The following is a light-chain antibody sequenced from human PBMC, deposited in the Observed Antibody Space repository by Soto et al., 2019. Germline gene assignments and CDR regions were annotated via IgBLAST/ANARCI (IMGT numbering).Light chain of an antibody. CDR3: QQYNSYWT. Sequence: DIQMTQSPSTLYASVVDRVTITCRASQSISSWLAWYQQKPGKAPKLLIYDASSLESGVPSRFSGSGSGTEFTLTISSLQPDDFATYYCQQYNSYWTFGQGTKVDNK. CDR1: QSISSW. CDR2: DAS. J-gene: IGKJ1*01. V-gene: IGKV1-5*01.